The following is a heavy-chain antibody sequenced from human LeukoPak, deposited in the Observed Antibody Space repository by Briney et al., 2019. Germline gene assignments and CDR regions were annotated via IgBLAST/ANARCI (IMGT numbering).Heavy chain of an antibody. V-gene: IGHV3-23*01. J-gene: IGHJ6*02. CDR1: GFTFSNYA. D-gene: IGHD5-12*01. Sequence: GGSLRLSCAASGFTFSNYAMSWVRQAPGKGLEWVSAISGSGGSTYYADSVKGRFTISRDNSKNTLYLQMNSLRAEDTAVYYCAKGALRYSGYEKMSYYYYGMDVWGQGTTVTVSS. CDR2: ISGSGGST. CDR3: AKGALRYSGYEKMSYYYYGMDV.